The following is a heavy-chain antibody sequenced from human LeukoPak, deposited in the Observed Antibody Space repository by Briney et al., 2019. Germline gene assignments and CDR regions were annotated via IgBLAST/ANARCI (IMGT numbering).Heavy chain of an antibody. CDR3: VRAGGDYYYYYGMDV. Sequence: ASVKVSCKASGYTFTSYAMHWVRQAPGQRLEWMGWINAGNGNTKYSQKFQGRVTITRDTSASTAYMELSSLRSEDTAVYYCVRAGGDYYYYYGMDVWGKGTTVTVSS. CDR1: GYTFTSYA. J-gene: IGHJ6*04. D-gene: IGHD3-10*01. CDR2: INAGNGNT. V-gene: IGHV1-3*01.